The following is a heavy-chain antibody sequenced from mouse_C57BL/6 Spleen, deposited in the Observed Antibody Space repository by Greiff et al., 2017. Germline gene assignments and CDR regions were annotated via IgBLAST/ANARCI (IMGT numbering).Heavy chain of an antibody. J-gene: IGHJ2*01. V-gene: IGHV1-15*01. Sequence: QVQLQQSGAELVRPGASVTLSCKASGYTFTDYEMHWVKQTPVHGLEWIGAIDPETGGTAYNQKFKGKAILTADKSSSTAYMELRSLTSEDSAVYVCARGLITTVFDYWGQGTTLTVSS. CDR2: IDPETGGT. D-gene: IGHD1-1*01. CDR3: ARGLITTVFDY. CDR1: GYTFTDYE.